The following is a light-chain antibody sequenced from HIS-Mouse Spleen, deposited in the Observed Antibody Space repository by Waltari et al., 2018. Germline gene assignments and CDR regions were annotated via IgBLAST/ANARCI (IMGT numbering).Light chain of an antibody. CDR2: DDS. CDR3: QVWDSSSDHVV. CDR1: NIGSKS. J-gene: IGLJ2*01. Sequence: SYVLTQPPSVSVAPGKTARITCGGNNIGSKSVHWYQQKPGQAPVLVVYDDSDRHSGIPERLSGSNSGNTATLTISRVEAGDEADYYCQVWDSSSDHVVFGGGTKLTVL. V-gene: IGLV3-21*03.